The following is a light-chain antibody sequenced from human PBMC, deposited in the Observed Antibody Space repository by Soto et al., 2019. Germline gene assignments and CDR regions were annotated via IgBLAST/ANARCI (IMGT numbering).Light chain of an antibody. CDR2: GAS. V-gene: IGKV3-20*01. CDR1: QSISFSY. CDR3: QQYGSSPLT. Sequence: EIVLTQSPGTLSLSPGDRATLSCRASQSISFSYLAWYQQKPGQAPRLLIYGASSRATGIPDRFSGSESGTDFTLTISRREPEEFAVYYCQQYGSSPLTFGGGTKVEI. J-gene: IGKJ4*02.